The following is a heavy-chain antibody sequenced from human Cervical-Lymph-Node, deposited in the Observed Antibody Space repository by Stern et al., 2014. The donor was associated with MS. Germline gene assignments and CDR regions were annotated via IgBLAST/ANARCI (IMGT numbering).Heavy chain of an antibody. CDR1: GGTFSSDA. J-gene: IGHJ6*02. CDR2: ILPIFDTP. Sequence: QLVQSGAEVKKPRSPVKVSCKASGGTFSSDAVSWVRQAPGQGLEWMGGILPIFDTPNCARKFQGRVTITADESTSTAYMDLSSLRSEDTAMYYCAGGSHGMDVWGQGTRVTVSS. V-gene: IGHV1-69*01. CDR3: AGGSHGMDV.